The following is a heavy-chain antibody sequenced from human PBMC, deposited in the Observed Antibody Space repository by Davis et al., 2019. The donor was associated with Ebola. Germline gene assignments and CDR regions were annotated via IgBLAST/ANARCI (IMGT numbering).Heavy chain of an antibody. CDR3: ARGAMRLLWYYGMDV. V-gene: IGHV1-46*01. J-gene: IGHJ6*02. Sequence: AASVKVSCKASGYTFTSYYMHWVRQAPGQGLEWMGIINPSGGSTSYAQKFQGRVTMTRDTSTSTVYMELSSLRSEDTAVYYCARGAMRLLWYYGMDVWGQGTTVTVSS. D-gene: IGHD3-10*01. CDR2: INPSGGST. CDR1: GYTFTSYY.